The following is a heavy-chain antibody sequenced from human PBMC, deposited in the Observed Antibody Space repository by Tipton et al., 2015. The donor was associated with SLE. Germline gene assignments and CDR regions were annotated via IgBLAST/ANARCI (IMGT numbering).Heavy chain of an antibody. CDR3: ARQGYEHIVVVIAQSWFDP. CDR1: GGSISSSSYY. J-gene: IGHJ5*02. V-gene: IGHV4-39*07. Sequence: TLSLTCTVSGGSISSSSYYWGWIRQPPGKGLEWIGSIYYSGSTYYNPSLKSRVTISVDTSKNQFSLKLSSVTAADTAVYYCARQGYEHIVVVIAQSWFDPWGQGTLVTVSS. CDR2: IYYSGST. D-gene: IGHD2-21*01.